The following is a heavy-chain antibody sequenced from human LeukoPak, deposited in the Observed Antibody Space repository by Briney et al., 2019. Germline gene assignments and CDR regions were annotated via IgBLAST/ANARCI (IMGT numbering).Heavy chain of an antibody. V-gene: IGHV4-34*01. J-gene: IGHJ4*02. CDR3: ARGGAVYDFVWGSYRYPDY. CDR1: SGSFSGYY. D-gene: IGHD3-16*02. Sequence: SETLSLTCAVYSGSFSGYYRSWIRQPQGKGLEWIGEINHSGSTNYNPSLKSRVTISVDTSKNQFSLKLSSVTAADTAVYYCARGGAVYDFVWGSYRYPDYWGQGTLVTVSS. CDR2: INHSGST.